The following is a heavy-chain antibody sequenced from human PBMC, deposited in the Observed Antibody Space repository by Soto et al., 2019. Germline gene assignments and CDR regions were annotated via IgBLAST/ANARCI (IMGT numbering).Heavy chain of an antibody. V-gene: IGHV1-24*01. CDR1: GYTLTELS. CDR3: ATDQRFLEWLLFDY. D-gene: IGHD3-3*01. CDR2: FDPEDGET. Sequence: ASVKVSCKVSGYTLTELSMHWVRQAPGKGLEWMGGFDPEDGETIYAQKYQGRVTMTEDTSTDTAYMELSSLRSEDTAVYYCATDQRFLEWLLFDYWGQATLVTVSS. J-gene: IGHJ4*02.